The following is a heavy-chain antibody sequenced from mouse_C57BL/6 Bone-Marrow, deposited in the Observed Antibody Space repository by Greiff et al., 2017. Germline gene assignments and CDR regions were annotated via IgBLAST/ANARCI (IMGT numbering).Heavy chain of an antibody. CDR2: ISDGGSYT. CDR3: ARVAYGFYAMDY. CDR1: GFTFSSYA. V-gene: IGHV5-4*03. D-gene: IGHD2-2*01. Sequence: EVKVEESGGGLVKPGGSLKLSCAASGFTFSSYAMSWVRQTPEKRLEWVATISDGGSYTYYPDNVKGRFTISRDNAKNNLYLQMSHLKSEDTAMYYCARVAYGFYAMDYWGQGTSVTVSS. J-gene: IGHJ4*01.